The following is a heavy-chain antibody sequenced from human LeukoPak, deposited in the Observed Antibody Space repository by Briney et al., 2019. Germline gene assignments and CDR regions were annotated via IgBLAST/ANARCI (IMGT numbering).Heavy chain of an antibody. CDR2: IYSGGST. CDR1: GFTFSSYA. CDR3: ASTYYDSSGYYPVGQLDY. Sequence: GGSLRLSCAASGFTFSSYAMSWVRQAPGKGLEWVSVIYSGGSTYYADSVKGRFTISRDNSKNTLYLQMNSLRAEDTAVYYCASTYYDSSGYYPVGQLDYWGQGTLVTVSS. J-gene: IGHJ4*02. V-gene: IGHV3-66*01. D-gene: IGHD3-22*01.